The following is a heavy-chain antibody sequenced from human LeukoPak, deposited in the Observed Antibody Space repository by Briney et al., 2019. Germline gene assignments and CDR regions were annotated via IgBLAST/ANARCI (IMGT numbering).Heavy chain of an antibody. Sequence: PSETLSLTCAVSGGSISSSNWWSWVRQPPGKGLEWIGEIYHSGSTNYNPSLKSRVTISVDKSKNQFSLKLSSVTAADTAVYYCARLGDYDILTGYYHYFDYWGQGTLVTVSS. D-gene: IGHD3-9*01. CDR2: IYHSGST. J-gene: IGHJ4*02. CDR1: GGSISSSNW. CDR3: ARLGDYDILTGYYHYFDY. V-gene: IGHV4-4*02.